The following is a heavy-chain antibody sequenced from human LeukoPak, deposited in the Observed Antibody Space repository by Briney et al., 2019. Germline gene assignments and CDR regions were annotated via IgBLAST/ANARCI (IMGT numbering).Heavy chain of an antibody. CDR1: GFTFSSYW. Sequence: GGSLRLSCAASGFTFSSYWMSWVRQAPGKRLEWVANIKQDGSEKYYVDSVKGRFTISRDNAKNSLYLQMNSLRAEDTAVYYCARVPLLRYFDWLSHQYYFDYWGQGTLVTVSS. CDR3: ARVPLLRYFDWLSHQYYFDY. CDR2: IKQDGSEK. D-gene: IGHD3-9*01. J-gene: IGHJ4*02. V-gene: IGHV3-7*05.